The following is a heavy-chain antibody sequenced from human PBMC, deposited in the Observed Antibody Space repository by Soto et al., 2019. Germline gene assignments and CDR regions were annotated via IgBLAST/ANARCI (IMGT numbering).Heavy chain of an antibody. CDR3: ARGLGDYYDSSGYPYYFDY. D-gene: IGHD3-22*01. CDR2: IIPIFGTA. J-gene: IGHJ4*02. V-gene: IGHV1-69*13. CDR1: GGTFSSYA. Sequence: ASVKVSCKASGGTFSSYAISWVRQAPGQGLEWMGGIIPIFGTANYAQKFQGRVTITADESTSTAYMELSSLRSEDTAVYYCARGLGDYYDSSGYPYYFDYWGQGTLVTVSS.